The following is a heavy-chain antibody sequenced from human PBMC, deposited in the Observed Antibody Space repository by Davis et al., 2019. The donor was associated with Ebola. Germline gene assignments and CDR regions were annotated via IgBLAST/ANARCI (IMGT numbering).Heavy chain of an antibody. J-gene: IGHJ5*02. D-gene: IGHD3-22*01. CDR1: GGTFSSYA. CDR2: ISAYNGNT. V-gene: IGHV1-18*01. Sequence: AASVKVSCKASGGTFSSYAISWVRQAPGQGLEWMGWISAYNGNTNYAQKLQGRVTMTTDTSTSTAYMELRSLRSDDTAVYYCARGVTMIVVSNWFDPWGQGTLVTVSS. CDR3: ARGVTMIVVSNWFDP.